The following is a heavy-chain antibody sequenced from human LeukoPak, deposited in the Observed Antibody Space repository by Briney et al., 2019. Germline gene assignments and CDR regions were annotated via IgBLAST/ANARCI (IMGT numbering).Heavy chain of an antibody. V-gene: IGHV3-7*01. J-gene: IGHJ4*01. D-gene: IGHD5-18*01. CDR2: INKDGSEK. CDR3: ARHLSGVTGYTYGRGIDY. CDR1: GFTFSSYW. Sequence: GGSLRLSCAASGFTFSSYWMSWVRQAPGKGLEWVANINKDGSEKYYVDSVKGRFTISRDNAKTSLYMQMISLRAEDTDVYYCARHLSGVTGYTYGRGIDYWGQEPWSPSPQ.